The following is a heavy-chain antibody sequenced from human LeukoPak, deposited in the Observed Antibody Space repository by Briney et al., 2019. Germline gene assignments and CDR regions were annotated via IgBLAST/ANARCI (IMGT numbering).Heavy chain of an antibody. J-gene: IGHJ4*02. D-gene: IGHD6-6*01. CDR1: VGTFSSYA. CDR3: AREAHGSSFDY. V-gene: IGHV1-69*05. Sequence: SSVKVSCKASVGTFSSYAISWVRQAPGQGLEWRGGFIPIIGTANYAQKFQGRVTITTDESTSTAYMELSSLRSEDTAVYYCAREAHGSSFDYWGQGTLVTVSS. CDR2: FIPIIGTA.